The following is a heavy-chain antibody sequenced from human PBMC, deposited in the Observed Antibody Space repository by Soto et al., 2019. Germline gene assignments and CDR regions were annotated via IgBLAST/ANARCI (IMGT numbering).Heavy chain of an antibody. J-gene: IGHJ4*02. D-gene: IGHD5-12*01. CDR2: IYYSGNT. Sequence: SETLSLTCTVSGGSISSYYWSWIRQPPGKGLEWIGYIYYSGNTYYNPSLKSRVTISVDTSKNQFSLKLSSVTAADTAVYYCARAWGRIVATARVYFXYWGQGTLVTVSS. V-gene: IGHV4-59*12. CDR3: ARAWGRIVATARVYFXY. CDR1: GGSISSYY.